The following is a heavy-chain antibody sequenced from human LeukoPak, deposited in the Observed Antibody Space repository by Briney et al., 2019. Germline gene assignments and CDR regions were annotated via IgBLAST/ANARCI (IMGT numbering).Heavy chain of an antibody. Sequence: ASVKVSCKASGYTFTSYGISWVQQAPGQGLEWMGWISAYNGNTNYAQKLQGRVTMTTDTSTSTAYMELRSLRSDDTAVYYCARDLTMIVVEDYYYGMDVWGQGTTVTVSS. J-gene: IGHJ6*02. CDR3: ARDLTMIVVEDYYYGMDV. V-gene: IGHV1-18*01. D-gene: IGHD3-22*01. CDR2: ISAYNGNT. CDR1: GYTFTSYG.